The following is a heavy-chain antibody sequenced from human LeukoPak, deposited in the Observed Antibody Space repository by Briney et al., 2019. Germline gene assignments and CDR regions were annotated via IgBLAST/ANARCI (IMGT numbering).Heavy chain of an antibody. V-gene: IGHV3-30-3*01. Sequence: GGSLRHSCAASGFTFSSYAMHWVRQAPGKGLEWVAVISYDGSNKYYADSVKGRFTISRDNSKNTLYLQMNSLRAEDTAVYYCARAGYSYGLEVDYWGQGTLVTVSS. J-gene: IGHJ4*02. D-gene: IGHD5-18*01. CDR3: ARAGYSYGLEVDY. CDR1: GFTFSSYA. CDR2: ISYDGSNK.